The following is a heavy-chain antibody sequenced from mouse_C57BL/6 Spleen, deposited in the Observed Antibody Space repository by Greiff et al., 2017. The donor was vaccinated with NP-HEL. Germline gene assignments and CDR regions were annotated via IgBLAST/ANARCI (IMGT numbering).Heavy chain of an antibody. Sequence: VQLQQSGGGLVQPGGSLSLSCAASGFTFTDYYMSWVRQPPGKALEWLGFIRNKANGYTTEYSASVKGRFTISRDNSQSILYLQMNALRAEDSATYYCARYKGYSDVWGTGTTVTVSS. V-gene: IGHV7-3*01. CDR2: IRNKANGYTT. J-gene: IGHJ1*03. CDR1: GFTFTDYY. CDR3: ARYKGYSDV.